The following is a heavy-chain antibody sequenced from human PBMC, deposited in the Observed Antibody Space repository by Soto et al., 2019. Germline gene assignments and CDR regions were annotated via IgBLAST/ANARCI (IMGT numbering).Heavy chain of an antibody. V-gene: IGHV4-31*03. CDR1: GGSISSGTPY. D-gene: IGHD2-21*02. CDR2: IYFTGAT. CDR3: ATIPRRGYSYGIDY. Sequence: QVQLQESGPGLVKPSQTLSLTCNVSGGSISSGTPYWAWIRQHPGEGLEWIGHIYFTGATYSNPSLRSRLSMSVDTSKNQFSLKLTSVTAADTATYYCATIPRRGYSYGIDYWGPGTLVTVSS. J-gene: IGHJ4*02.